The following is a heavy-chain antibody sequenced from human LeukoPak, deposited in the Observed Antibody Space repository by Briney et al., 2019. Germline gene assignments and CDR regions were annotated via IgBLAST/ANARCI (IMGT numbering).Heavy chain of an antibody. D-gene: IGHD3-10*01. Sequence: SETLSLTCTVSGASISDYSWSWIRQPPGKGLEWIGYIYYSGSTNYNPSLKSRVPISVDTSKNQFSLKLSSVTAADTAVYYCARVRPDVTSGPDLYYYYYYMDVWGKGTTVTVSS. CDR2: IYYSGST. CDR1: GASISDYS. J-gene: IGHJ6*03. CDR3: ARVRPDVTSGPDLYYYYYYMDV. V-gene: IGHV4-59*01.